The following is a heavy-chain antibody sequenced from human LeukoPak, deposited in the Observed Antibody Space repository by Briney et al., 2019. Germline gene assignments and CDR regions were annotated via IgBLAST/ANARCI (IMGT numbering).Heavy chain of an antibody. CDR2: ISSTSSYI. CDR1: GFTFSNYN. D-gene: IGHD4-17*01. CDR3: ARPPRVHGDHDAFDI. Sequence: PGGSLRLSCAASGFTFSNYNMNWVRQTPGKGLEWVSSISSTSSYIYYADSVKGRFTISRDNAKNSLYLQMNSLRAEDTAVYYCARPPRVHGDHDAFDIWGQGTMVTVSS. V-gene: IGHV3-21*01. J-gene: IGHJ3*02.